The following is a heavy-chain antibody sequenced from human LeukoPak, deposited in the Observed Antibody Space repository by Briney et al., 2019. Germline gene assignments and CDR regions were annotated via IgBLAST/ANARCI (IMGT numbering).Heavy chain of an antibody. CDR2: INPNSGGT. J-gene: IGHJ3*02. D-gene: IGHD3-22*01. Sequence: ASVKVSCKASGYTFTGYYMHWVRQAPGQGLEWMGWINPNSGGTNYAQKFQGRVTMTRDTSISTAYMELSRLRSDDTAVYYCARGLQSYYDSSGYPNDAFDIWGQGTMVTVSS. V-gene: IGHV1-2*02. CDR1: GYTFTGYY. CDR3: ARGLQSYYDSSGYPNDAFDI.